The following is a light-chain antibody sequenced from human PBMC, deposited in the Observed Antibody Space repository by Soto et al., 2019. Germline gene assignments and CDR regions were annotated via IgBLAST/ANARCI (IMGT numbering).Light chain of an antibody. CDR3: QQSYSTLEYT. J-gene: IGKJ2*01. CDR2: AAS. CDR1: QPITNY. V-gene: IGKV1-39*01. Sequence: DLRMTQSPPSLSASVGDRVTITCRASQPITNYLNWYQQKPGKAPNLLIYAASTLQGGVPSRFSGSGSGTDFTLTISSLQPEDFATYYCQQSYSTLEYTFGQGTKLEIK.